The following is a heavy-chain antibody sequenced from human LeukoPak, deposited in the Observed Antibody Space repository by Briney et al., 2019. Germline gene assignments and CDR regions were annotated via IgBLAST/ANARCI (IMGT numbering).Heavy chain of an antibody. CDR3: ARHPSSWFGGAFDM. CDR1: GGSISNYY. Sequence: TSETLSLTCAVSGGSISNYYWTWIRQSPGKGLEWIGHMDYSGSTNNNPSLKSRVSISVDTSKNQISLRLGSVTAADTAVYYCARHPSSWFGGAFDMWGQGTMVTVSS. CDR2: MDYSGST. V-gene: IGHV4-59*08. J-gene: IGHJ3*02. D-gene: IGHD3-10*01.